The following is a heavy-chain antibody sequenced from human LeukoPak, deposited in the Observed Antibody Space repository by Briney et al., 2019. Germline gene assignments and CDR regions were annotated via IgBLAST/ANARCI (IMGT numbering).Heavy chain of an antibody. CDR2: INPNSGGT. Sequence: GASVKVSCKASGYTFTGYYMHWVRQAPGQGLEWMGWINPNSGGTNYAQKFQGRVTMTRDTSISTAYMELSSLRSEDTAVYYCARDRGYSNYVSEDFDYWGQGTLVTVSS. CDR3: ARDRGYSNYVSEDFDY. V-gene: IGHV1-2*02. J-gene: IGHJ4*02. D-gene: IGHD4-11*01. CDR1: GYTFTGYY.